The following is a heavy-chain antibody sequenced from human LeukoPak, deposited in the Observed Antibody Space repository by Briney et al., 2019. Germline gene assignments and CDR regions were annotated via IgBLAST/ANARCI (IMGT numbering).Heavy chain of an antibody. J-gene: IGHJ4*02. D-gene: IGHD1-1*01. CDR3: ARQLNPRQTKIDY. CDR1: GGSFSGYY. V-gene: IGHV4-34*01. CDR2: INHSGST. Sequence: SETLSLTCAVYGGSFSGYYWSWIRQPPGKGLEWIGEINHSGSTNYNPSLKSRVTISVDTSKNQFSLKLSSVTAADTAVYYCARQLNPRQTKIDYWGQGTLVTVSS.